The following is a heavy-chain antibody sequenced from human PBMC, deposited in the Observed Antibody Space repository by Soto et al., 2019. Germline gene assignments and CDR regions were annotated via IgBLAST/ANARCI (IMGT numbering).Heavy chain of an antibody. Sequence: QVQLVQSGAEVKKPVASMKVSCRTSGYSFTSHFIHWVRQAPGQRLEWMGWINTGNGNTRYSENLEGRVTITRATSASTVYMELSSLRSEDTAVYYCARDRYYYYDTSGYYSYWGQGTLVTVSS. CDR2: INTGNGNT. V-gene: IGHV1-3*04. D-gene: IGHD3-22*01. CDR3: ARDRYYYYDTSGYYSY. CDR1: GYSFTSHF. J-gene: IGHJ4*02.